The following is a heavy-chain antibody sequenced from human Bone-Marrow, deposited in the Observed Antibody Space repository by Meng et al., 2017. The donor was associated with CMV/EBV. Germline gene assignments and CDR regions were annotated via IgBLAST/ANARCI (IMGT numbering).Heavy chain of an antibody. CDR3: TRSPNGMDV. J-gene: IGHJ6*02. V-gene: IGHV3-13*01. CDR1: GFTFNTYD. Sequence: ETLSLTCAASGFTFNTYDLHWVRQTTREGLEWVSGIGTRGDTYYASSVKGRFTISRENAKKSFYLQMNNLRVGDTAVYYCTRSPNGMDVWGQGNTVTVSS. CDR2: IGTRGDT.